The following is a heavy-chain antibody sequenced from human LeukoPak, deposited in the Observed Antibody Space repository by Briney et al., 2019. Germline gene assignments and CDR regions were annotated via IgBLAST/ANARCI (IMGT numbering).Heavy chain of an antibody. CDR3: AREFAYYGSGSYSVFDY. Sequence: ASVKVSCKASGYTFTGYYMHWVRQAPGQGLEWMGWINPNSGGTNYAQKFQGRVTMTRDTSISTAYMELSRLRSDDTAVYYCAREFAYYGSGSYSVFDYWGQGTLVTVSS. J-gene: IGHJ4*02. CDR1: GYTFTGYY. CDR2: INPNSGGT. D-gene: IGHD3-10*01. V-gene: IGHV1-2*02.